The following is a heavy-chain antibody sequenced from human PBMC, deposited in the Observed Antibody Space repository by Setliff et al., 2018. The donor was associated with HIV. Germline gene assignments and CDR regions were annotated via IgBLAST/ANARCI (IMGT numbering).Heavy chain of an antibody. V-gene: IGHV4-59*08. Sequence: SETLSLTCSVSSGSVSGYYWGWIRQPPGKKLEWIGYIHSSGNTIYSASLKSRVSISVDTSKNQVSLRLSSVTAADTAVYHCSRGSYYMDVWGKGTTVTVSS. D-gene: IGHD3-16*01. CDR2: IHSSGNT. CDR1: SGSVSGYY. J-gene: IGHJ6*03. CDR3: SRGSYYMDV.